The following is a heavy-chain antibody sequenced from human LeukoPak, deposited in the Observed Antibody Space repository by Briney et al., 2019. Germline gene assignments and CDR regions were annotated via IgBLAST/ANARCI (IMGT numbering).Heavy chain of an antibody. V-gene: IGHV1-3*01. Sequence: ASVKVSCKASGYTFTSYAMHWVRQPPGQRLEWMGWINAGNGNTEYSQKFQGRVTMTTDTSTSTAYMELRSLRSDDTAVYYCARGSGSYYADYWGQGTLVTVSS. CDR2: INAGNGNT. J-gene: IGHJ4*02. CDR1: GYTFTSYA. D-gene: IGHD1-26*01. CDR3: ARGSGSYYADY.